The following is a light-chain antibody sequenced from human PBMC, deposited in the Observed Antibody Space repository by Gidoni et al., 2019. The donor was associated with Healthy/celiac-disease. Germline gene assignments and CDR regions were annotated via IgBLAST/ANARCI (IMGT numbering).Light chain of an antibody. CDR3: SSYTSSSTL. CDR1: SSDVGGYNY. CDR2: DVS. Sequence: QSALTQPASVSGSPGQSITISCTGTSSDVGGYNYVSWYQQHPGKAPKLMIYDVSNRPSGVSNRFSGSKSGNTASLTISGLQAEDEADYYCSSYTSSSTLFGTGTKVXVX. J-gene: IGLJ1*01. V-gene: IGLV2-14*01.